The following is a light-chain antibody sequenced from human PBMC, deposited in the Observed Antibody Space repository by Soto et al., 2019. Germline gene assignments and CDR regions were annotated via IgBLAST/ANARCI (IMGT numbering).Light chain of an antibody. V-gene: IGKV4-1*01. CDR1: QSVLYSSNNKNY. CDR3: HQYYSVPLT. J-gene: IGKJ4*01. CDR2: WAS. Sequence: DIVMTQSPDSLAVSLGERATINCKSSQSVLYSSNNKNYLAWYQQKPGQPPKLLIYWASTRESGVPDRFSGSGSGTDFTLTISSMQAEDVAVYSCHQYYSVPLTFGGGTKVDIK.